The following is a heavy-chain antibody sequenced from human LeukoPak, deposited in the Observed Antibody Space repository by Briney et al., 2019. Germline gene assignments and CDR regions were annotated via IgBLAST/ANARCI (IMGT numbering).Heavy chain of an antibody. D-gene: IGHD3-22*01. Sequence: GGSLRLSCAASGFIFSSYSMNWVRQAPGKGLEWVSYISSSSSTIYYADSVKGRFTISRDNAKNSLYLQMNSLRAKDTAVYYCARAPYDSSGSYYFDYWGQGTLVTVSS. CDR1: GFIFSSYS. CDR3: ARAPYDSSGSYYFDY. V-gene: IGHV3-48*01. CDR2: ISSSSSTI. J-gene: IGHJ4*02.